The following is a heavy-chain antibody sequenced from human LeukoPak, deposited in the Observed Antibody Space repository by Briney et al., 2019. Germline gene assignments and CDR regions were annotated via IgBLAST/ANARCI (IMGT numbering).Heavy chain of an antibody. J-gene: IGHJ5*02. CDR2: IYYSGST. CDR3: ASTLEGATTWFDP. V-gene: IGHV4-59*01. D-gene: IGHD1-26*01. CDR1: GGSISSYY. Sequence: SETLSLTCTVSGGSISSYYWSWIRQPPGKGLEWIGYIYYSGSTNYNPSLKGRVTISVDTSKNQFSLKLSSVTAADTAVYYCASTLEGATTWFDPWGQGTLVTVSS.